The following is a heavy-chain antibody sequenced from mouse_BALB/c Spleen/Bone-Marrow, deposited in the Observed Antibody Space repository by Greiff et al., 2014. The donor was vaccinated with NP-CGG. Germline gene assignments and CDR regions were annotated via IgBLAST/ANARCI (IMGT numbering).Heavy chain of an antibody. J-gene: IGHJ4*01. CDR3: ARFPMDY. V-gene: IGHV7-3*02. Sequence: VQLKESGGGLVQPGGSLRLSCTTSGFTFTDYYMSWVRQPPGKALEWLAFIRNKAYGYTTEYSASVRGRFTISRDNPQSILYLQMNTLRAEDSATYYCARFPMDYWGQGTSVTVSS. CDR1: GFTFTDYY. CDR2: IRNKAYGYTT.